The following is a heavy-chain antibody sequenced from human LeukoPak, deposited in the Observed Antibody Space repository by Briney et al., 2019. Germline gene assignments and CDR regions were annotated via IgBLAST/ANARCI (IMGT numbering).Heavy chain of an antibody. CDR2: IHYSGDT. Sequence: SETLSLTCTVSGASISSYYWSWIRQPPGKGLEWIGYIHYSGDTNYNPSLKSRVTISIDTSKNQFSLKLSSVTAADTALYYCARGDILTPWGQGTLVTVSS. J-gene: IGHJ5*02. V-gene: IGHV4-59*08. D-gene: IGHD3-9*01. CDR3: ARGDILTP. CDR1: GASISSYY.